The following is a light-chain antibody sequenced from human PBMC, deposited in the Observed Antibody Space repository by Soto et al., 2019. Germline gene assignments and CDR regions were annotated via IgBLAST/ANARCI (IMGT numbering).Light chain of an antibody. V-gene: IGLV2-14*01. CDR2: EVN. CDR3: SSYTTSSNLWV. Sequence: QSALTQPASVSGSPGQSLTISCTGSSSDLGSYNFVSWYQQYPGKPPKLMIYEVNNRPSGVSTRFSGSKSGNTASLTISGLQAEDEADYYCSSYTTSSNLWVFGGGTKVTVL. J-gene: IGLJ3*02. CDR1: SSDLGSYNF.